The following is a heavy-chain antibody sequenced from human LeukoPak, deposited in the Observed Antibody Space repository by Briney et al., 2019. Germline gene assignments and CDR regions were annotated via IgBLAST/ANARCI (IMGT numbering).Heavy chain of an antibody. CDR3: ARQRENYYDSSGYRFDP. Sequence: GESLKISCKGSGYSCTSYWIGWVRQMPGKGLEWMGIIYPGDSDTRYSPSFQGQVTISADKSISTAYLQWSSLKASDTAMYYCARQRENYYDSSGYRFDPWGQGTLVTVSS. CDR2: IYPGDSDT. J-gene: IGHJ5*02. CDR1: GYSCTSYW. V-gene: IGHV5-51*01. D-gene: IGHD3-22*01.